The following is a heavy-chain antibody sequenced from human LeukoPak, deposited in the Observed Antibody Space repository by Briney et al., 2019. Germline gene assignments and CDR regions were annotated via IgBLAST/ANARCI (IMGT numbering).Heavy chain of an antibody. D-gene: IGHD5-12*01. CDR1: GVSISSGNYY. V-gene: IGHV4-39*01. Sequence: PSETLSLTCTVSGVSISSGNYYWSWIRQPAGKGLEWIGSIYHSGRTYYNPSLKSRVTISVDTSKNQFSLKLSSVTAADTAVYYCARRRWVRGPDVVNPFDYWGQGTLVTVSS. CDR2: IYHSGRT. J-gene: IGHJ4*02. CDR3: ARRRWVRGPDVVNPFDY.